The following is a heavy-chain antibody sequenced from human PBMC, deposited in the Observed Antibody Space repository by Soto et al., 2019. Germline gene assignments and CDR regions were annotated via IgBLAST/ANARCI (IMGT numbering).Heavy chain of an antibody. CDR2: MSYDGNNK. CDR3: ARDQTDITSAGVGRIDY. V-gene: IGHV3-30-3*01. CDR1: GFTFSIYA. Sequence: QVQLVESGGGVVQPGRSLRLSCAASGFTFSIYAMHWVRQTPGTGLECVAIMSYDGNNKYYADSVKGRFTISRDNSNNTLKLQMNSLRTEDTAVYYCARDQTDITSAGVGRIDYWGQGTMVTVSS. D-gene: IGHD6-13*01. J-gene: IGHJ4*02.